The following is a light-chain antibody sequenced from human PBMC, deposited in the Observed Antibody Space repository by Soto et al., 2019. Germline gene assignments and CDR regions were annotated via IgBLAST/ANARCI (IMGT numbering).Light chain of an antibody. CDR2: DVS. Sequence: QSALTQPASVSGSPGQSITISCTGTSSDVGGYNYVSWYQHHPGKAPKLMIYDVSNRPSGVSNRFSGSKSGNTASLSSSWLQAEDEADYDCSSYTSSSTLYVFGTGTKLTVL. CDR3: SSYTSSSTLYV. V-gene: IGLV2-14*03. CDR1: SSDVGGYNY. J-gene: IGLJ1*01.